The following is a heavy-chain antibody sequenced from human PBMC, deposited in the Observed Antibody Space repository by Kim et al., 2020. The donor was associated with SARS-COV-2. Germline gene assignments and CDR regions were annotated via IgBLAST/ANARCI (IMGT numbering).Heavy chain of an antibody. D-gene: IGHD3-3*01. CDR1: GGSISSGSYY. V-gene: IGHV4-61*02. CDR2: IYTSGST. J-gene: IGHJ3*02. CDR3: ARAGHYDFWSGYLSEDAFDI. Sequence: SETLSLICTVSGGSISSGSYYWSWIRQPAGKGLEWIGRIYTSGSTNYNPSLKSRVTISVDTSKNQFSLKLSSVTAADTAVYYCARAGHYDFWSGYLSEDAFDIWGQGTMVTVSS.